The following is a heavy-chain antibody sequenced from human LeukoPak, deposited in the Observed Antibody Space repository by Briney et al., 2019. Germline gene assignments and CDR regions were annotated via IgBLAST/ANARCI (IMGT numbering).Heavy chain of an antibody. CDR3: ARAVGYCSITSCYSPLLNEIDY. CDR1: GYTFTGYY. CDR2: INPNSGGT. D-gene: IGHD2-2*02. V-gene: IGHV1-2*02. Sequence: ASVKVSCKASGYTFTGYYMHWVRQAPGQGLEWMGWINPNSGGTNYAQKFQGRVTMTRDTSISTAYMELSRLRSDDTAVYYCARAVGYCSITSCYSPLLNEIDYWGQGTLVTVSS. J-gene: IGHJ4*02.